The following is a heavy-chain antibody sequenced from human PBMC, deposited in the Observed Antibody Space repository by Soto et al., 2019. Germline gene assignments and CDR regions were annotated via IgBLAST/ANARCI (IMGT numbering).Heavy chain of an antibody. CDR1: GLTFSGAP. J-gene: IGHJ4*02. D-gene: IGHD3-22*01. V-gene: IGHV3-73*01. Sequence: GGALRLSCAASGLTFSGAPVHWVPQACGKGLELFAQIKKNGDPSPKAYAASVKGRFRISRDDSQTPAFLLLTSLRTHDTALYYCPSLYFFDNTGSPWGQGTLVAVSS. CDR3: PSLYFFDNTGSP. CDR2: IKKNGDPSPK.